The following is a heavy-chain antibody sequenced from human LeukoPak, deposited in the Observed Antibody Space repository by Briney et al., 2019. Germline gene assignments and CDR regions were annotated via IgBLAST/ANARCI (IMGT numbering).Heavy chain of an antibody. Sequence: SETLSLTCTVSGGSISSSSYYWGWIRQPPGKGLEWIGEINHSGSTYYKPSLKSRVTISVDTSKNQFSLKLSSMTAADSAVYYCARGYDSSGYNDYSFDYWGQGTLVTVSS. CDR1: GGSISSSSYY. J-gene: IGHJ4*02. CDR2: INHSGST. D-gene: IGHD3-22*01. CDR3: ARGYDSSGYNDYSFDY. V-gene: IGHV4-39*07.